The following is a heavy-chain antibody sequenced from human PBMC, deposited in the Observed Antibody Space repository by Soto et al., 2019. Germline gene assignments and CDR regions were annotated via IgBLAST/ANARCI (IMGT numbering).Heavy chain of an antibody. Sequence: AASVKVSCKASGYTFPGYYIHWVRQAPGQGLEWMGWMNPNSGGTQYAQKFQGRVTMTRDTPISTAYMELSRLRSDDTAIYFCARTHWQPDYLEGFDFWGQGTPVTVSS. V-gene: IGHV1-2*02. CDR1: GYTFPGYY. D-gene: IGHD1-1*01. J-gene: IGHJ4*02. CDR2: MNPNSGGT. CDR3: ARTHWQPDYLEGFDF.